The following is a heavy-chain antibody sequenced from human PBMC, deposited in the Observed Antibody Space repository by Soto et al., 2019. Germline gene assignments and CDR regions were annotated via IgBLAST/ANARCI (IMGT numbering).Heavy chain of an antibody. V-gene: IGHV3-74*01. CDR1: GVSFSHYC. Sequence: LXLAGADSGVSFSHYCMHWVRQAPGKGLVWVSRISPDGRTTTYADSVKGRFTISRDNAKSTLYLQMNSLTVEDGAVYYCADSWLPTSYWGPGTLVTV. CDR3: ADSWLPTSY. D-gene: IGHD5-12*01. J-gene: IGHJ4*02. CDR2: ISPDGRTT.